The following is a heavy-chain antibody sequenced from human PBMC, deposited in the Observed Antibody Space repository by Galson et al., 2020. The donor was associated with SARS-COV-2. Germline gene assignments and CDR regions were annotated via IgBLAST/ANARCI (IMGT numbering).Heavy chain of an antibody. Sequence: GESLKISCSASGFTFRSYSMNWVRQVPGKGLEWVSYISTSSSTTYYADSVKGRFTISRDNAKNSLYLQMNSLRAEDTAVYYCARINGYMDVWGKGITVTLSS. J-gene: IGHJ6*04. D-gene: IGHD5-18*01. V-gene: IGHV3-48*01. CDR1: GFTFRSYS. CDR3: ARINGYMDV. CDR2: ISTSSSTT.